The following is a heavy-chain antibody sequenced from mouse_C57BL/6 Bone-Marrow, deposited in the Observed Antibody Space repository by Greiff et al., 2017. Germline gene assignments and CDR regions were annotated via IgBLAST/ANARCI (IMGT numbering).Heavy chain of an antibody. CDR3: ARDYGSSYYVDY. D-gene: IGHD1-1*01. CDR1: GYTFTDYY. J-gene: IGHJ2*01. CDR2: INPYNGGT. Sequence: EVKLMESGPVLVKPGASVKMSCKASGYTFTDYYMNWVKQSHGKSLEWIGVINPYNGGTSYNQKFKGKATLTVDKSSSTAYMELNSLTSEDSAVYYCARDYGSSYYVDYWGQGTTLTVSS. V-gene: IGHV1-19*01.